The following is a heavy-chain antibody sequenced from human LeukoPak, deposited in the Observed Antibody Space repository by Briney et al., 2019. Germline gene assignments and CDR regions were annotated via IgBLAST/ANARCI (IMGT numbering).Heavy chain of an antibody. D-gene: IGHD3-22*01. J-gene: IGHJ4*02. Sequence: ASVKVSCKASGYTFTSYGISWVRQAPGQGLEWMGWISAYNGNTNYAQKFQGRVTMTRDTSISTAYMELSRLRSDDTAVYYCARAPHYYDSSGYLFDYWGQGTLVTVSS. CDR3: ARAPHYYDSSGYLFDY. V-gene: IGHV1-18*01. CDR1: GYTFTSYG. CDR2: ISAYNGNT.